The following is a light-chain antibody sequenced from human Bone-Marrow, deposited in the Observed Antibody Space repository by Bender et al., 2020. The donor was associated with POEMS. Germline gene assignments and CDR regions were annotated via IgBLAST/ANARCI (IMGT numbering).Light chain of an antibody. CDR2: ANI. J-gene: IGLJ1*01. CDR1: NTNIGIGFD. CDR3: QSYDDTLSGLL. V-gene: IGLV1-40*01. Sequence: QSVLTQPPSVSGAPGQRVTISCTGSNTNIGIGFDVNWYQVLPGTAPRLLIYANINRPSGVPDRFSGSKSGSSAYLDITVLQPDDEATYYCQSYDDTLSGLLFGPGTELSVL.